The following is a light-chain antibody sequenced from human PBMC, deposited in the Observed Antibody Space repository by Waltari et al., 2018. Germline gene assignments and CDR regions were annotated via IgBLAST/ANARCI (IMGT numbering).Light chain of an antibody. Sequence: QSVLTQPPSASGAPGQRVTISCSGSGSSVSWYQHLPGTAPQLLIYTNNQRPSGVPDRFSGSRSGTSASLASSGLLSEDEGDYFCASWDDTLSGPVFGGGTKVTV. CDR2: TNN. CDR1: GSS. CDR3: ASWDDTLSGPV. V-gene: IGLV1-47*02. J-gene: IGLJ3*02.